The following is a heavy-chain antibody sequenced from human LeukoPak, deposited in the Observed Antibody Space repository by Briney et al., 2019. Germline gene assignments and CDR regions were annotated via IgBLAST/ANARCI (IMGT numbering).Heavy chain of an antibody. V-gene: IGHV1-69*13. Sequence: ASVKVSCKASGGTFSSYAISWVRQAPGQGLEWMGGIIPIFGTANYAQKFQGRVTITADESTSTAYMELSSLRSEDTAVYYCARERIQLWLRAGAFDIWGQGTMVTVSS. CDR1: GGTFSSYA. D-gene: IGHD5-18*01. J-gene: IGHJ3*02. CDR2: IIPIFGTA. CDR3: ARERIQLWLRAGAFDI.